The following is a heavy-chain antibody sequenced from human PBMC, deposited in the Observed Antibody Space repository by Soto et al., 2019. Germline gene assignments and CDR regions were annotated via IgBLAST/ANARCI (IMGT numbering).Heavy chain of an antibody. CDR3: ARGNGIVGGTTYFDY. CDR2: IWYEGINK. Sequence: PGGSLRLSCAASGFTFSSHGIHWVRQAPGKGLEWVAGIWYEGINKYYAESVKGRFTISRDNSKNTVYLQMNSLRVGDTAVNYCARGNGIVGGTTYFDYWGQGTLVTVSS. J-gene: IGHJ4*02. V-gene: IGHV3-33*01. D-gene: IGHD1-26*01. CDR1: GFTFSSHG.